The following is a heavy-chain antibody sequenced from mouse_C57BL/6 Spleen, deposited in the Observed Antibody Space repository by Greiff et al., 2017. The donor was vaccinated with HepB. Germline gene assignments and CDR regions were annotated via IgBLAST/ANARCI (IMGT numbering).Heavy chain of an antibody. Sequence: VQLQQSGTVLARPGASVKMSCKTSGYTFTSYWMHWVKQRPGQGLEWIGAIYPGNSDTSYNQKFKGKAKLTAGTSASTAYMELSSLTNEDSAVYYCTRNYGSSWFAYWGQGTLVTVSA. CDR1: GYTFTSYW. V-gene: IGHV1-5*01. CDR2: IYPGNSDT. CDR3: TRNYGSSWFAY. J-gene: IGHJ3*01. D-gene: IGHD1-1*01.